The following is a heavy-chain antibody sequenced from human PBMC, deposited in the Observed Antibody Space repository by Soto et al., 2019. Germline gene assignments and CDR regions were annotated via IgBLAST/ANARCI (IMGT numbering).Heavy chain of an antibody. CDR2: INHSGST. J-gene: IGHJ5*02. V-gene: IGHV4-34*01. Sequence: QVQLQQWGAGLLKPSETLSLTCAVYGGSFSGYYWSWIRQPPGKGLEWIGEINHSGSTNYNPSLKSRVTISVDTSKNQFSLKLSSVTAADTAVYYCARGSVVVPAAIRQGRFDPWGQGTLVTVSS. CDR1: GGSFSGYY. D-gene: IGHD2-2*02. CDR3: ARGSVVVPAAIRQGRFDP.